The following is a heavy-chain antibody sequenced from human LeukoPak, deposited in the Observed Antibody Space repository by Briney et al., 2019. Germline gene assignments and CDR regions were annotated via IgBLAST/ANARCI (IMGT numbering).Heavy chain of an antibody. Sequence: PSETLSLTCTVSGGSINSYYWSWIRQPPGKGLEWLGYIYDSGSTSYNPSLKSRVTISVDTSKNQFSLKLSSVTAADTAVYYCARRGGNSAYGLDVWGQGTTVTVSS. CDR1: GGSINSYY. J-gene: IGHJ6*02. V-gene: IGHV4-59*08. D-gene: IGHD4-23*01. CDR2: IYDSGST. CDR3: ARRGGNSAYGLDV.